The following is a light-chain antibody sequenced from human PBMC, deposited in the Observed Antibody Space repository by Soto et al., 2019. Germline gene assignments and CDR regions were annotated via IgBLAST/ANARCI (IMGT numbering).Light chain of an antibody. CDR1: QSVSSSN. CDR2: GAS. V-gene: IGKV3-20*01. Sequence: EIVLTQSPGTLSLSPGERATLSCRASQSVSSSNLAWYQQKPGQAPRLLIYGASNRATGIPDRFSGSGSGTDFTLTISRLEPEDFSVYYCHQYGTSPETFGQGTKVEIK. CDR3: HQYGTSPET. J-gene: IGKJ1*01.